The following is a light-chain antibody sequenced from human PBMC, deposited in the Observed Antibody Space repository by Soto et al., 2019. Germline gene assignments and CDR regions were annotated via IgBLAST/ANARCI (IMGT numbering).Light chain of an antibody. CDR1: QSVSSY. Sequence: EIVLTQSPATLSLSPGERATLSCRASQSVSSYLAWYQQKPGQAPRLLIYDASNRATGIPARFSGSGSGTDFTLTISSLEPEDFAVYYCQQRETFGQGTELEIK. J-gene: IGKJ2*01. CDR2: DAS. V-gene: IGKV3-11*01. CDR3: QQRET.